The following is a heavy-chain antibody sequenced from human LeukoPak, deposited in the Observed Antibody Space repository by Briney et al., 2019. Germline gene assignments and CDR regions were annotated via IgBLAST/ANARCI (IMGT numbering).Heavy chain of an antibody. CDR1: GFTFSSYG. CDR2: ISGSGGST. CDR3: AKDRRAAAGRELWFDP. J-gene: IGHJ5*02. D-gene: IGHD6-13*01. Sequence: PGGSLRLSCAASGFTFSSYGMSWVRQAPGKGLEWVSAISGSGGSTYYADSVKGRFTISRDNSKNTLYLQMNSLRAEDTAVYYCAKDRRAAAGRELWFDPWGQGTLVTVSS. V-gene: IGHV3-23*01.